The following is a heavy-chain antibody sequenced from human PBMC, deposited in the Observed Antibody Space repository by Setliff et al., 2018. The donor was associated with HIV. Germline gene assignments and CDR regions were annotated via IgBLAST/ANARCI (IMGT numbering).Heavy chain of an antibody. V-gene: IGHV3-30*07. Sequence: LRLSCAASGFTFSTYYMNWVRQAPGKGLEWVAVMSYDGNNKYYADSVKGRFTISRDNSKNTLFLQMNSLRAEDAAVYYCVRDKIGYFDYWGQGTLVTVSS. J-gene: IGHJ4*02. CDR3: VRDKIGYFDY. CDR2: MSYDGNNK. CDR1: GFTFSTYY.